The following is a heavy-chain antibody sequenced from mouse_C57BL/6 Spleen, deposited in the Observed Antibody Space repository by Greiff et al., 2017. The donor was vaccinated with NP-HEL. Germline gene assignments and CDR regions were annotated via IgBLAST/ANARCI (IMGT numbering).Heavy chain of an antibody. Sequence: VQLQQSGPGLVQPSQSLSITCTVSGFSLTSYGVHWVRQSPGKGLEWLGVIWSGGGTDYNAAFISRLSISKDNSKSQVFFKMNSLQADDTAIYYCARGRYFDVWGTGTTVTVSS. CDR3: ARGRYFDV. V-gene: IGHV2-2*01. CDR2: IWSGGGT. CDR1: GFSLTSYG. J-gene: IGHJ1*03.